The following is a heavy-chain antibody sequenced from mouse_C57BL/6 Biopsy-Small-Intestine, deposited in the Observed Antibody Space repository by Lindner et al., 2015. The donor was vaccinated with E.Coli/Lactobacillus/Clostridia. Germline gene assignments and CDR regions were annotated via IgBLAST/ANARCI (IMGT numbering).Heavy chain of an antibody. Sequence: VQLQESGPELVKPGASVKISCKASGSSFTGYYLHWVKQSHGNILDWIGYSNPYNGISSYNQKFKGKATLTVDKSSSTAYMELRSLTSEDSAVYYCAGNYGSRGYFDVWATGTTVTVSS. CDR3: AGNYGSRGYFDV. J-gene: IGHJ1*03. CDR2: SNPYNGIS. D-gene: IGHD1-1*01. CDR1: GSSFTGYY. V-gene: IGHV1-31*01.